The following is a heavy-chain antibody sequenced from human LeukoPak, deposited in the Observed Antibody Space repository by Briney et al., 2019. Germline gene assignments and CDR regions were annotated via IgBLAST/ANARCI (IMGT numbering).Heavy chain of an antibody. CDR3: TKDAAYSSSWFGYFDY. CDR1: GFTFSSYA. D-gene: IGHD6-13*01. CDR2: IEYDGSYE. Sequence: PGGSLRLSCAASGFTFSSYAMWWARQAPGKGLEWVAVIEYDGSYEYYADSVKGRFTISRDNGKNSLFLQMNSVTTEDTALYYCTKDAAYSSSWFGYFDYWGQGTLVTVSS. J-gene: IGHJ4*02. V-gene: IGHV3-30*02.